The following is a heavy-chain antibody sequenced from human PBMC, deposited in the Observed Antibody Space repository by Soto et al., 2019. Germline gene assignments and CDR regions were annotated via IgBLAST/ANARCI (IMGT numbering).Heavy chain of an antibody. Sequence: QLQLQESGPGRVKPSETLSLTCTVSGPSISSSTYYWGWIRQPPGKGLEWIGSVYYSENTYYNPSLKSRVTISVDTSKNLFSLKLNSVTAADTAMYYCARPQFSGTYHDPFNIWGQGTMVTVSS. CDR1: GPSISSSTYY. CDR2: VYYSENT. V-gene: IGHV4-39*02. J-gene: IGHJ3*02. CDR3: ARPQFSGTYHDPFNI. D-gene: IGHD1-26*01.